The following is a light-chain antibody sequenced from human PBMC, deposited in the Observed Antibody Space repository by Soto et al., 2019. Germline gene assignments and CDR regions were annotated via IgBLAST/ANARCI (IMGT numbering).Light chain of an antibody. V-gene: IGKV4-1*01. CDR3: QQYYSSPPT. CDR2: WAS. CDR1: HDILYSSDNKNY. J-gene: IGKJ1*01. Sequence: DIVLTQSPDSLSVALGERAAINFNSSHDILYSSDNKNYLSWYQQRPGQPPKLLFYWASTRESGVPDRFSGSGSGTHFTLTITSLQAEDVAVYYCQQYYSSPPTFGQGTKVDI.